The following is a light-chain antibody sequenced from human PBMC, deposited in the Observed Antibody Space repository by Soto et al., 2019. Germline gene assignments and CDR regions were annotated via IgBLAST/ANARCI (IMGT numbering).Light chain of an antibody. CDR3: SSYAGSNTHYV. J-gene: IGLJ1*01. V-gene: IGLV2-8*01. CDR1: SSDVGGYNY. CDR2: EVS. Sequence: QSVLTQPPSASGSHGQSVTISCTGTSSDVGGYNYVSWYKQHPGKAPKLMIYEVSKRPSGAPDRFSGSKSGNTASLTVSGLQAEDEADYYCSSYAGSNTHYVFGTGTKVTVL.